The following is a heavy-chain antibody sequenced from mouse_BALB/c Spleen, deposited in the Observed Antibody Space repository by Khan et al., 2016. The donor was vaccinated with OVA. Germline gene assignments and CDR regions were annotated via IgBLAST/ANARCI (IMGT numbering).Heavy chain of an antibody. D-gene: IGHD6-1*01. Sequence: QIQLVQSGPELKKPGETVKISCKASGYTFTNYGMNWVKQAPGKGLKWMGWINTYTGEPTYADDFKGRFAFSLETSANTAYLQINNLKNEDTATSFCAVSASYWFFDVWGAGTTVTVSS. CDR3: AVSASYWFFDV. CDR2: INTYTGEP. J-gene: IGHJ1*01. CDR1: GYTFTNYG. V-gene: IGHV9-3-1*01.